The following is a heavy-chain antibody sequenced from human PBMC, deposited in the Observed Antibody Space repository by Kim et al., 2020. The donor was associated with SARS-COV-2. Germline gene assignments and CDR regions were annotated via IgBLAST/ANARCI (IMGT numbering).Heavy chain of an antibody. V-gene: IGHV3-74*03. Sequence: GGSLRLSCAASGFTFSSYWMHWVRQAPGKGLVWVSRINSDGSSTKYADSVKGRFTISRDNAKNTLYLQMNSLRAEDTSVYYCARGSSGSYPRAFDVWGQGTMVTVSS. CDR2: INSDGSST. J-gene: IGHJ3*01. CDR1: GFTFSSYW. D-gene: IGHD1-26*01. CDR3: ARGSSGSYPRAFDV.